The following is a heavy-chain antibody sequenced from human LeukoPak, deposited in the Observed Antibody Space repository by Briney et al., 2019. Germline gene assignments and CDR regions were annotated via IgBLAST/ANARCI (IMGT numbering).Heavy chain of an antibody. J-gene: IGHJ2*01. Sequence: PSETLSLTCTVSGGSISSGDYYWSWIRQPPGKGLEWIGYIYYSGSTYYNPSLKSRVTISVDTSKNQFSLKLSSVTAADTAVYYCARSKRYYDFWSGYGWYFDLWGRGTLVTVSS. V-gene: IGHV4-30-4*01. D-gene: IGHD3-3*01. CDR1: GGSISSGDYY. CDR3: ARSKRYYDFWSGYGWYFDL. CDR2: IYYSGST.